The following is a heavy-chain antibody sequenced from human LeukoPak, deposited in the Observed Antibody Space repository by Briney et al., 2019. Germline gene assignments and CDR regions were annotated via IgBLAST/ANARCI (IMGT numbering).Heavy chain of an antibody. J-gene: IGHJ4*02. CDR2: INSVGSST. CDR1: GFTFSNYW. Sequence: GGSLRLSCAASGFTFSNYWMHWVRQVPGKGLVWVSRINSVGSSTSYAESVEGRFTISRDNAKNTLYLQMNSLRAEDTAVYYCARDYSGSYYGVDYWGQGTLVTVSS. V-gene: IGHV3-74*01. D-gene: IGHD1-26*01. CDR3: ARDYSGSYYGVDY.